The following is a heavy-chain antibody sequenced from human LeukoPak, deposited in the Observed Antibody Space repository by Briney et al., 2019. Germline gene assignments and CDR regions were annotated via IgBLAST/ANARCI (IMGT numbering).Heavy chain of an antibody. CDR3: ARAPMVRGVIYPYYFDY. Sequence: SETLSLTCTVSGYSISSSYYWGWIRQPPGKGLEWIGSIYHSGNTYYNPSLKSRVTISLDTSKNQFSLKLSSVTAADTAVYYCARAPMVRGVIYPYYFDYWGQGTLVTVSS. V-gene: IGHV4-38-2*02. CDR1: GYSISSSYY. CDR2: IYHSGNT. J-gene: IGHJ4*02. D-gene: IGHD3-10*01.